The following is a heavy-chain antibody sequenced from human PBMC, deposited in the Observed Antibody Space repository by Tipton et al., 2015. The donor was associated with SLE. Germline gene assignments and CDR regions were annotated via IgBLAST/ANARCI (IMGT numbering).Heavy chain of an antibody. CDR3: ARRTFGGAIDY. CDR2: IYYTGNT. J-gene: IGHJ4*02. D-gene: IGHD3-10*01. CDR1: GASISSIDYY. V-gene: IGHV4-39*07. Sequence: TLSLTCTVSGASISSIDYYWGWFRQPPGRGLAWIGSIYYTGNTFYSPSLKSRVTISLGPSKNQFSLRLSSVTAADTAVYYCARRTFGGAIDYWGQRTLVTFSS.